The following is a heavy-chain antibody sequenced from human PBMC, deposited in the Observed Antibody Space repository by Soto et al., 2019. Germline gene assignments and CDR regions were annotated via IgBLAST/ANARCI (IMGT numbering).Heavy chain of an antibody. CDR3: ARDPCSNGVCYNFEY. D-gene: IGHD2-8*01. Sequence: GGSLRLSCSASGFAFSRSSMHWVRQASGKGLEWVALISHDGSNTDYAGSVRGRFSISRDNSENTLYLQMNSLRVEDAAVYYCARDPCSNGVCYNFEYWGQGTLVTFSS. CDR1: GFAFSRSS. CDR2: ISHDGSNT. V-gene: IGHV3-30*04. J-gene: IGHJ4*02.